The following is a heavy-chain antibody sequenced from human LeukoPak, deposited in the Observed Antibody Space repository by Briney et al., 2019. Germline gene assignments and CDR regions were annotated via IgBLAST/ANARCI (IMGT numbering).Heavy chain of an antibody. Sequence: GGSLRLSCAASGFTFSSYSMNWVRQAPEKGLEWVSSISSSSSYIYYADSVKGRFTISRDNAKNSLYLQMNSLRAEDTAVYYCASHPYSGYDRLDYWGQGTLVTVSS. CDR2: ISSSSSYI. J-gene: IGHJ4*02. D-gene: IGHD5-12*01. V-gene: IGHV3-21*01. CDR1: GFTFSSYS. CDR3: ASHPYSGYDRLDY.